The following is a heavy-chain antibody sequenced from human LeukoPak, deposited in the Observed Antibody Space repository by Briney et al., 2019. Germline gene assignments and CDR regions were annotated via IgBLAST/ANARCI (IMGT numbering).Heavy chain of an antibody. V-gene: IGHV4-59*08. D-gene: IGHD6-13*01. J-gene: IGHJ5*02. CDR1: GGSISSYY. CDR3: ARHVDSSSGQRRINWFDP. CDR2: IYYSGST. Sequence: PSETLSLTCTVSGGSISSYYWSWIRQPPGKGLEWIGYIYYSGSTNYNPSLKSRVTISVDTSKNQFSLKLSSVTAADTAVYYCARHVDSSSGQRRINWFDPWGQGTLVTVSS.